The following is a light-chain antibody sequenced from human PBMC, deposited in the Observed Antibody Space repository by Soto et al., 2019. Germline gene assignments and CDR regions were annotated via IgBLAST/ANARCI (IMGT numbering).Light chain of an antibody. Sequence: EIVLTQSPGTLSLSPGERASLSCRASQSVPKNFLAWYQQKPGQALRLLISGASSRATGIPDRFSGSGSGTDFTLTISRLEAEDFAVYFCRQYASSPLTFGGGTKVEIK. CDR2: GAS. V-gene: IGKV3-20*01. CDR3: RQYASSPLT. J-gene: IGKJ4*01. CDR1: QSVPKNF.